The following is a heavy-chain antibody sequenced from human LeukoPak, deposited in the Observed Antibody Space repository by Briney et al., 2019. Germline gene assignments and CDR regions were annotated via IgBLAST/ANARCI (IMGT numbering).Heavy chain of an antibody. CDR3: ARYCSGGSCYYYGVDV. CDR1: GFTFSSYG. CDR2: ISYDGSNK. J-gene: IGHJ6*02. Sequence: GGSLRLSCAASGFTFSSYGMHWVRQAPGKGLEWVAVISYDGSNKYYADSVKGRFTISRDNAKNSLYLQMNSLRAEDTAVYYCARYCSGGSCYYYGVDVWGQGTTVTVSS. V-gene: IGHV3-30*03. D-gene: IGHD2-15*01.